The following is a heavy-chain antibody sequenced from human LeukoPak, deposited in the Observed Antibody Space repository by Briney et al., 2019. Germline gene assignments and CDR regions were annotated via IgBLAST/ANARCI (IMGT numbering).Heavy chain of an antibody. J-gene: IGHJ4*02. D-gene: IGHD4-17*01. CDR2: IIPIFGTA. Sequence: SVKVSCKASGGTFSSNAISWVRQAPGQGLEWMGGIIPIFGTANYAQKFQGRVTITADESTSTAYMGLSSLRSEDTAVYYCAREAYGDSSPAFDYWGQGTLVTVSS. CDR3: AREAYGDSSPAFDY. CDR1: GGTFSSNA. V-gene: IGHV1-69*01.